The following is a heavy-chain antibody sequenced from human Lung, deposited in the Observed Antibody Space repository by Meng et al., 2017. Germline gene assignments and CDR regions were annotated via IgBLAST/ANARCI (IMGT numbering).Heavy chain of an antibody. D-gene: IGHD2-21*02. Sequence: QVQLVQSGPEVKKPGASLKVPCKASGYTFTGYYMHWVRQAPGQGLEWMGRINPNSGGTNYAQKFQGRVTMTRDTSTSTAYMELSRLRSDDTAVYYCASVGACGGDCYTFDYWGQGTLVTVSS. CDR1: GYTFTGYY. V-gene: IGHV1-2*06. CDR3: ASVGACGGDCYTFDY. J-gene: IGHJ4*02. CDR2: INPNSGGT.